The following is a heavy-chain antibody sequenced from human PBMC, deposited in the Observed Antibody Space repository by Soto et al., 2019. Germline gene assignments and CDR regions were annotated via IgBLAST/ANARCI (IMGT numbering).Heavy chain of an antibody. CDR1: GYCISSGYY. Sequence: PSETLSLSCAVSGYCISSGYYWGWIRQPPGKGLEWIGSIYHSGSTYYNPSLKSRVTISVDTSKNQFSLKLSSVTAADTAVYYCARDAIAVAGTAHFDYWGQGTQVT. J-gene: IGHJ4*02. D-gene: IGHD6-19*01. CDR3: ARDAIAVAGTAHFDY. V-gene: IGHV4-38-2*02. CDR2: IYHSGST.